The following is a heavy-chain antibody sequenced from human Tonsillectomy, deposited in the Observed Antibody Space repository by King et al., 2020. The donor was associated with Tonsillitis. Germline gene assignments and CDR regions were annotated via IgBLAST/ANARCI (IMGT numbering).Heavy chain of an antibody. CDR2: VRYDGTNT. V-gene: IGHV3-30*02. CDR3: AKKAPDTLTGDWDF. D-gene: IGHD3-9*01. Sequence: VQLVESGGGVVQPGGSLRLSCAASGFTFNIYGMHWVRQAPGKGLEWVAYVRYDGTNTYYADSVKGRFIISRDNSKNMMYLQMNSLKTEDTAVYYCAKKAPDTLTGDWDFWGQGALVTVSS. CDR1: GFTFNIYG. J-gene: IGHJ4*02.